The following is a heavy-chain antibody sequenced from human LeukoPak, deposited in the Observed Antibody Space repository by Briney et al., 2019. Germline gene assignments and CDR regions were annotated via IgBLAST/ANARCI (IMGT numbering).Heavy chain of an antibody. D-gene: IGHD1-26*01. V-gene: IGHV3-21*01. CDR3: VKEGFGNYYSAYFDC. Sequence: GGSLRLSCAASGFTFSSYSMNWVRQAPGKGLEWVSSISSSSSYIYYADSVKGRFTISRDNSKSTLILQMNGLRSEDTAVYYCVKEGFGNYYSAYFDCWGQGTLVTVSS. CDR1: GFTFSSYS. CDR2: ISSSSSYI. J-gene: IGHJ4*02.